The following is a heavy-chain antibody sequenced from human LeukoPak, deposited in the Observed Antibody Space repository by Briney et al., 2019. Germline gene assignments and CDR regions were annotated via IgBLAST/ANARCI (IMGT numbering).Heavy chain of an antibody. Sequence: PSETLSLTCTVSGGSISSYYWSWIRQPPGKGLEWIGYIYYSGSTNYNPSLKSRVTISVDTSKNQFSLKLSSVTAADTAVYYCAGGVGVSDYWGQGTLVTVSS. V-gene: IGHV4-59*01. D-gene: IGHD1-26*01. CDR1: GGSISSYY. CDR2: IYYSGST. J-gene: IGHJ4*02. CDR3: AGGVGVSDY.